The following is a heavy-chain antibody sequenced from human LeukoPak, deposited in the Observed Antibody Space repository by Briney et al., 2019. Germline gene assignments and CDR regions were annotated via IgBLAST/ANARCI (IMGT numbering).Heavy chain of an antibody. J-gene: IGHJ5*02. D-gene: IGHD2-15*01. CDR2: INHSGST. V-gene: IGHV4-34*01. CDR1: GGSFSGYY. CDR3: ASRYCSGGTCSPHWFDP. Sequence: PSETLSLTCAVYGGSFSGYYWRWIRQPPAKGREWMGEINHSGSTNYNPSLKSGVTISVDTSKNQFSLKLSSVTAADTAVYYCASRYCSGGTCSPHWFDPWGQGTLVTVSS.